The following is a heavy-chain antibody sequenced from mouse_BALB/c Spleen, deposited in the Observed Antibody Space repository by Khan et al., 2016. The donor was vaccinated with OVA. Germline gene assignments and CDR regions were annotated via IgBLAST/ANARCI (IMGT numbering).Heavy chain of an antibody. CDR1: GYTFTNYW. CDR3: AIPYYYGSSYDTMDA. J-gene: IGHJ4*01. Sequence: VQLQESGAELVRPGTSVKMSCKTAGYTFTNYWIGWVKQRPGHGLEWIGDIYPGSGNTHYNEKFKGKASLTADTSSSTAYMHLSSLTSEDSAIYYCAIPYYYGSSYDTMDAWGQGTSVTVSS. V-gene: IGHV1-63*02. D-gene: IGHD1-1*01. CDR2: IYPGSGNT.